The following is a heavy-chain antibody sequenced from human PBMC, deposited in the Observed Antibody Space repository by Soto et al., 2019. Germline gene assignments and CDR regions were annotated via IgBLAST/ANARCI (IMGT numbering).Heavy chain of an antibody. CDR1: GFTFASYA. CDR2: IRGSGGST. J-gene: IGHJ4*02. CDR3: AKDRGYFYGPGSSIYYFDY. Sequence: GGSLRLSCAASGFTFASYAMNWVRQAPGKGLEWVSGIRGSGGSTYYADPAKGRFTISRDNSKNTLYLQMNSLRAEDTAVYYCAKDRGYFYGPGSSIYYFDYWGQGTLVTVSS. V-gene: IGHV3-23*01. D-gene: IGHD3-10*01.